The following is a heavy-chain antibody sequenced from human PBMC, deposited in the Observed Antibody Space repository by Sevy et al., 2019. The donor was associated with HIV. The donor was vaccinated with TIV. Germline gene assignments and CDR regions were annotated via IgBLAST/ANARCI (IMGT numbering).Heavy chain of an antibody. CDR1: GFTFSNYG. V-gene: IGHV3-30*18. J-gene: IGHJ4*02. D-gene: IGHD5-12*01. CDR2: ISNDGGNQ. CDR3: AKDVSDGYNYFLDF. Sequence: GGSLRLSCAASGFTFSNYGVLWVRQAPGKGLEWVAVISNDGGNQYYADSVKGRFTISRDNSKNTVYLQMNSLRAEDTAVYYCAKDVSDGYNYFLDFWGQGALVTVSS.